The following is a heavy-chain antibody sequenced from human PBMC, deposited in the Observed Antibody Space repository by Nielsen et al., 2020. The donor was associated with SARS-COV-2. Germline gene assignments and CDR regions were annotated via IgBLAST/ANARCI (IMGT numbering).Heavy chain of an antibody. CDR2: ISSSGSTI. D-gene: IGHD3-22*01. Sequence: SCAASGFTFSDYYMSWIRQAPGKGLEWVSYISSSGSTIYYADSVKGRFTISRDNAKNSLYLQMNSLRAEDTAVYYCARDLSPARYYDSNWFDPWGQGTLVTVSS. J-gene: IGHJ5*02. V-gene: IGHV3-11*04. CDR1: GFTFSDYY. CDR3: ARDLSPARYYDSNWFDP.